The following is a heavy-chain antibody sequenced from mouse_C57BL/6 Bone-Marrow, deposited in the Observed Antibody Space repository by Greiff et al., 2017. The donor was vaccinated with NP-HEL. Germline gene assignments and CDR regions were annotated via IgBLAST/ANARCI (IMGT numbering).Heavy chain of an antibody. CDR2: INPGCGGT. D-gene: IGHD2-4*01. Sequence: QVQLQQSGAELVRPGTSVKVSCKASGYAFTNYLIEWVKQRPGQGLEWIGVINPGCGGTNYNEKFKGKATRTADKSSSTAYMQLSSLTSEDSAVYFCARGGIYYDYAWFAYWGQGTLVTVSA. V-gene: IGHV1-54*01. CDR3: ARGGIYYDYAWFAY. CDR1: GYAFTNYL. J-gene: IGHJ3*01.